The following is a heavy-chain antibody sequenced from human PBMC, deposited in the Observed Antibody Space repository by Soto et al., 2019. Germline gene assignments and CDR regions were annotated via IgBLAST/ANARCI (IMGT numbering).Heavy chain of an antibody. Sequence: EVQLVESGGGLVQPGGSLRLSCVASGFDFNSYSMNWVRQAPGKGLEWISYINSGSTSVFYADSVKGRFTISRDNVKNSLYFQMNSLRAEDTAVYYCTSSASPDAYWGQGTLVTVSS. D-gene: IGHD1-26*01. CDR3: TSSASPDAY. J-gene: IGHJ4*02. CDR1: GFDFNSYS. CDR2: INSGSTSV. V-gene: IGHV3-48*01.